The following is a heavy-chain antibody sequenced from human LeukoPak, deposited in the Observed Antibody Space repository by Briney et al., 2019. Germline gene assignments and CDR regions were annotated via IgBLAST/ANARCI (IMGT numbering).Heavy chain of an antibody. D-gene: IGHD1-1*01. CDR1: GFTFSSYD. Sequence: PGGSLRLSRAASGFTFSSYDMPWVRQATGKGLEWVSAIGTAGDTYYPGSVKGRFTISRENAKNSLYLQMNSLRAGDTAVYYCARSGRTMHVTGWYYGMDVWGQGTTVTVSS. CDR2: IGTAGDT. J-gene: IGHJ6*02. V-gene: IGHV3-13*01. CDR3: ARSGRTMHVTGWYYGMDV.